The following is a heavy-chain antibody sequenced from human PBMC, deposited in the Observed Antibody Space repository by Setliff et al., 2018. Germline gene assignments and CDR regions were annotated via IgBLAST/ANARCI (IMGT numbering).Heavy chain of an antibody. CDR3: AGVYGENDLPDI. J-gene: IGHJ3*02. CDR1: GGSISSGSYY. V-gene: IGHV4-61*02. Sequence: KTSETLSLTCTVSGGSISSGSYYWTWIRQPAGKGLEWIGRIYVGGSANYNPSLKGRVTISVDTSKNQFSLKLTSVTAADTAMYYCAGVYGENDLPDIWGQGTMVTVSS. D-gene: IGHD4-17*01. CDR2: IYVGGSA.